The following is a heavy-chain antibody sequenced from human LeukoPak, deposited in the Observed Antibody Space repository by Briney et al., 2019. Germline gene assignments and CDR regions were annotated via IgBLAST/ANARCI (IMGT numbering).Heavy chain of an antibody. V-gene: IGHV3-30*18. CDR3: AKDLQLWFGELLSAFDY. CDR2: ISYDGSNK. CDR1: GFTFSSYG. D-gene: IGHD3-10*01. J-gene: IGHJ4*02. Sequence: GSLRLSCAVSGFTFSSYGMHWVRQAPGKGLEWVAVISYDGSNKYYADSVKGRFTISRDNSKNTLYLQMNSLRAEDTAVYYCAKDLQLWFGELLSAFDYWGQGTLVTVSS.